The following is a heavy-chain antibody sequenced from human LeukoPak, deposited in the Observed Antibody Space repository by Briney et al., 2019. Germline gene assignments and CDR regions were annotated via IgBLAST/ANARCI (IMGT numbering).Heavy chain of an antibody. CDR1: GYTFTSYY. CDR3: ARAVVVPAANDWFDP. J-gene: IGHJ5*02. Sequence: ASVKVSCKASGYTFTSYYMHWARQAPGQGLEWMGIINPSGGSTSYAQKFQGRVTMTRDTSTSTVYMELSSLRSEDTAVYYCARAVVVPAANDWFDPWGQGTLVTVSS. D-gene: IGHD2-2*01. CDR2: INPSGGST. V-gene: IGHV1-46*01.